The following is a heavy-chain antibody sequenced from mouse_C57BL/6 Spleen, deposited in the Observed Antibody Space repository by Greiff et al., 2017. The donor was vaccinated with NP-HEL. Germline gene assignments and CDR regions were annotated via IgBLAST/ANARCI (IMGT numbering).Heavy chain of an antibody. D-gene: IGHD2-2*01. CDR2: IDPSDSYT. V-gene: IGHV1-69*01. CDR3: ASEGSTMVTTRAMDY. Sequence: QVQLQQPGAELVMPGASVKLSCKASGYTFTSYWMHWVKQRPGQGLEWIGEIDPSDSYTNYNQTFKGKSTLTVDKSSSTAYMQLSSLTSEDSAVYYCASEGSTMVTTRAMDYWGQGTSVTVSS. CDR1: GYTFTSYW. J-gene: IGHJ4*01.